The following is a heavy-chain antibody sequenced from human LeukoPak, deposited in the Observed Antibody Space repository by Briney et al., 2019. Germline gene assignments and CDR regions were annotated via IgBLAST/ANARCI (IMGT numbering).Heavy chain of an antibody. Sequence: GGSLRLSCAASGFTFDDYAMHWVRQAPGKGLEWVSAISGSGGSTYYADSVKGRFTISRDNSKNTLYLQMNSLRAEDTAVYYCAKGGIVGAIEAYYFDYWGQGTLVTVSS. D-gene: IGHD1-26*01. CDR1: GFTFDDYA. J-gene: IGHJ4*02. CDR2: ISGSGGST. V-gene: IGHV3-23*01. CDR3: AKGGIVGAIEAYYFDY.